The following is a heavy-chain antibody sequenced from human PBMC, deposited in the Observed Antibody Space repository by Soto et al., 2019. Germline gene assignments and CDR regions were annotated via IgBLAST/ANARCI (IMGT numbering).Heavy chain of an antibody. D-gene: IGHD2-2*01. V-gene: IGHV1-69*01. CDR3: ARVVILVPTASTHYYYHMDV. CDR2: IIPIVGTG. J-gene: IGHJ6*02. CDR1: GGTFSNYA. Sequence: QVQLVQSGAEVRKPGSSVTVSCKASGGTFSNYAMSWVRQAPGQGLEWMGGIIPIVGTGSYAQKFQGRVTITADEPTTTAYMELSSLRFEDTAAYYCARVVILVPTASTHYYYHMDVWGPGTTVTVSS.